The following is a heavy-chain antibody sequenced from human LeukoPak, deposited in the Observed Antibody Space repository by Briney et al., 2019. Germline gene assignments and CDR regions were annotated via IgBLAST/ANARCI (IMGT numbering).Heavy chain of an antibody. D-gene: IGHD3-10*01. CDR3: ARGALWFGEFEFVNI. CDR1: GFTFSSYW. Sequence: GGSLRLSCAASGFTFSSYWMHWVRQAPEKGLVWVSRINSDGSSTSYADSVKGRFTISRDNAKNTLYLQMNSLRAEDTAVYYCARGALWFGEFEFVNIWGQGTMVTVSS. CDR2: INSDGSST. J-gene: IGHJ3*02. V-gene: IGHV3-74*01.